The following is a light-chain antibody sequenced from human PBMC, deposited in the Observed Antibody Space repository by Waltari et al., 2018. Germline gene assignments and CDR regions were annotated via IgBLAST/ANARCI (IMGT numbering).Light chain of an antibody. Sequence: QSALTQPPSVSGSPGHSVTLSCTGTSDDIASYNRVSWYQQPPGKAPRPIIYEVTYRPLGVVVRFSGSKSGNTASLTISGLQGEDEAEYYGCSNTGSSTWVFGGGTKLTVL. CDR1: SDDIASYNR. CDR2: EVT. CDR3: CSNTGSSTWV. J-gene: IGLJ3*02. V-gene: IGLV2-18*02.